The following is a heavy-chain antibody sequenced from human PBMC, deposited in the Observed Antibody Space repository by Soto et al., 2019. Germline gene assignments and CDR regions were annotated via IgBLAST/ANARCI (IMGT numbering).Heavy chain of an antibody. CDR3: ARRLYYDSSGFEGGGMYV. CDR2: IYYSGST. D-gene: IGHD3-22*01. J-gene: IGHJ6*02. Sequence: LSLTCTVSGGSISSHPYYWGWIRQPPGKGLEWIGSIYYSGSTYYNPSLKSRVTISVDTSENQFSLKLSSVTAADTAVYYCARRLYYDSSGFEGGGMYVWGQGTTVTVSS. CDR1: GGSISSHPYY. V-gene: IGHV4-39*01.